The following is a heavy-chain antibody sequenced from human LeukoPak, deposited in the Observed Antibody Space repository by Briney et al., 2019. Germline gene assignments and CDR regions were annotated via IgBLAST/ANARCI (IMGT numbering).Heavy chain of an antibody. CDR2: ISGSGGST. CDR3: AKDPAYYDSSGYYPDY. V-gene: IGHV3-23*01. J-gene: IGHJ4*02. D-gene: IGHD3-22*01. Sequence: GGSLRLSCAASGFTFSSYAVSWVRQAPGKGLEWVSAISGSGGSTYYADSVKGRFTISRDNSKNTLYMQMNSLRAEDTAVYYCAKDPAYYDSSGYYPDYWGQGTLVTVSS. CDR1: GFTFSSYA.